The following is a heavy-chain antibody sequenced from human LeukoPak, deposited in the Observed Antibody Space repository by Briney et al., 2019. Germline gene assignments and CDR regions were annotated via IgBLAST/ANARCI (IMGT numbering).Heavy chain of an antibody. J-gene: IGHJ4*02. V-gene: IGHV4-4*02. D-gene: IGHD3-16*01. CDR3: ASGLVNTYFDY. CDR2: IYHSGST. Sequence: PSETLSLTCAVSGGSISSSNWWSWVRQPPGKGLEWIGEIYHSGSTNYNPSLKSRVTFSVDNSKSQFSLKLSSVTAADTAVYYCASGLVNTYFDYWGQGTLVTVSS. CDR1: GGSISSSNW.